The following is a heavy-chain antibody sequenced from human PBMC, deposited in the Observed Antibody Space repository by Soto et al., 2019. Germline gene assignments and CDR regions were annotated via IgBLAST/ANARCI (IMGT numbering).Heavy chain of an antibody. V-gene: IGHV4-34*01. CDR1: GGSFSGYY. CDR3: ARVTPTYGDYYGPDFDY. D-gene: IGHD4-17*01. J-gene: IGHJ4*02. Sequence: NPSETLSLTCAVYGGSFSGYYWSWIRQPPGKGLEWIGEINHSGSTNYNPSLKSRVTISVDTSKNQFPLKLSSVTAADTAVYYCARVTPTYGDYYGPDFDYWGQGTRVTVSS. CDR2: INHSGST.